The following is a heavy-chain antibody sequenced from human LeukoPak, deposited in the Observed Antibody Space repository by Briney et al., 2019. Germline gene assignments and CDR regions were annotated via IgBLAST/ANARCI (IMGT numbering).Heavy chain of an antibody. Sequence: SVKVSCKASGGTFSSYAISWVRQAPGQGLEWMGGIIPIFGTANYAQKFQGRVTITADESTSTAYMELSSLRSEDTAVYYCARITIYGDYVGSWFDPWGQGTLVTVSS. CDR2: IIPIFGTA. CDR3: ARITIYGDYVGSWFDP. D-gene: IGHD4-17*01. CDR1: GGTFSSYA. V-gene: IGHV1-69*13. J-gene: IGHJ5*02.